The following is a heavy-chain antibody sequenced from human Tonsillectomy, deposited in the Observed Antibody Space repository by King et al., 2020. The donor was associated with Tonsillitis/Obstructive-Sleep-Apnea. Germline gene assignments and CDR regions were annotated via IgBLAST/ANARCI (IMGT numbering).Heavy chain of an antibody. CDR3: ARDSRDRITIFGDKGGFDY. D-gene: IGHD3-3*01. Sequence: QLVQSGGGVVQPGRSLRLSCAASGFTFSSYAMHWVRQAPGKGLEWVAVISYDGSNKYYADSVKGRFTISRDNSKNTLYLQMNSLRAEDTAVYYCARDSRDRITIFGDKGGFDYWGQGPLVTVSS. CDR2: ISYDGSNK. J-gene: IGHJ4*02. V-gene: IGHV3-30*04. CDR1: GFTFSSYA.